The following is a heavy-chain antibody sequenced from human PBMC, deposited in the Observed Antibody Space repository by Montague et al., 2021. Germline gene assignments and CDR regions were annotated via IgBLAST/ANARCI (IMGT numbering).Heavy chain of an antibody. Sequence: SETLSLTCTVSGGSISSSPFYWGWIRQSPGKGLEWIGSNYYRGNTYYNPSLKSRVSLSIDPSKNQFSLKMNSVTAADTAVYYCARAGPRTYGGDSLDYWGQGALDTVSS. J-gene: IGHJ4*02. CDR1: GGSISSSPFY. CDR3: ARAGPRTYGGDSLDY. V-gene: IGHV4-39*01. D-gene: IGHD2-21*02. CDR2: NYYRGNT.